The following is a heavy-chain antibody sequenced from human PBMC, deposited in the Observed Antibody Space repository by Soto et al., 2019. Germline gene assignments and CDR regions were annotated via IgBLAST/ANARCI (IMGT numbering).Heavy chain of an antibody. CDR1: GFTFSSEN. V-gene: IGHV3-21*01. J-gene: IGHJ5*02. D-gene: IGHD4-17*01. Sequence: PGGGLTLSCAPSGFTFSSENINCVPQAPAKGLEWVSSITSSSSYIYYADSVKGRFPISRDNAKNSLYLHMNSLRAEDTAVYYCARVSDDGDYARASCFDPWGQGTLVTVSS. CDR2: ITSSSSYI. CDR3: ARVSDDGDYARASCFDP.